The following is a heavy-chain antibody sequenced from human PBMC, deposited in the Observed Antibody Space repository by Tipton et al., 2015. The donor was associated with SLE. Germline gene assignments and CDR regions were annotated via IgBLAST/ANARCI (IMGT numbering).Heavy chain of an antibody. V-gene: IGHV4-59*08. Sequence: TLSLTCTVSGGSISSHYWSWIRQPPGKGLEWIGYIYYSGSTNYNPSLKSRVTISVDTSKNQFSLKLSSVTAADTAVYYCARHRPPTWDSTNWSPIDYWGQGTLVTVSS. CDR2: IYYSGST. CDR3: ARHRPPTWDSTNWSPIDY. J-gene: IGHJ4*02. CDR1: GGSISSHY. D-gene: IGHD1-1*01.